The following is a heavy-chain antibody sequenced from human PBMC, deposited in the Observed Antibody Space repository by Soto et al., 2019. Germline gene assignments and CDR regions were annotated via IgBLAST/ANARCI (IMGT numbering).Heavy chain of an antibody. V-gene: IGHV3-33*01. CDR2: IWYDGSNK. CDR1: GFTFSSYG. D-gene: IGHD5-18*01. Sequence: QVQLVESGGGVVQPGRSLRLSCAASGFTFSSYGMHWVRQAPGKGLEWVAVIWYDGSNKYYAYSVKGRFTISRDNSKNKLYLQMNSLRAEDTAVYYCARDGAGYSYGTGDYWGQGTLVTVSS. CDR3: ARDGAGYSYGTGDY. J-gene: IGHJ4*02.